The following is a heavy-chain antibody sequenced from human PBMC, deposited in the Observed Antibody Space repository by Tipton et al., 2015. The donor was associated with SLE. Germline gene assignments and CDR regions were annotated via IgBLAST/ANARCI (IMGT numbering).Heavy chain of an antibody. CDR3: ARDISYYSDDY. CDR2: IWYDASSE. CDR1: GFTLSNYL. J-gene: IGHJ4*02. Sequence: RSLRLSCAASGFTLSNYLMHWVRQAPGKGLEWVAVIWYDASSEYYADSVKGRFNISRDNSKNMLYLQMNSLRVEDTAVYYCARDISYYSDDYWGQGTLVTVSS. D-gene: IGHD1-26*01. V-gene: IGHV3-33*01.